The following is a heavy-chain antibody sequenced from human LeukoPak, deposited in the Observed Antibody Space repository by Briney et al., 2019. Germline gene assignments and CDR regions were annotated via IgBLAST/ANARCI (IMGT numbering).Heavy chain of an antibody. D-gene: IGHD6-19*01. J-gene: IGHJ4*02. CDR2: ISGSGGST. Sequence: PGGSLRLSCAASGLTFSSYAMSWVRQAPGKGLEWVSAISGSGGSTYYADSVKGRFTISRDNSKNTLYLQMNSLRAEDTAVYYCAKDGLIYLGYSSGWYYFDYWGQGTLVTVSS. V-gene: IGHV3-23*01. CDR1: GLTFSSYA. CDR3: AKDGLIYLGYSSGWYYFDY.